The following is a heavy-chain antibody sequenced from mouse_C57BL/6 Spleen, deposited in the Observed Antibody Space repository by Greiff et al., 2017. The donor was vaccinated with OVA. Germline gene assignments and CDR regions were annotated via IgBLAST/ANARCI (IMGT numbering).Heavy chain of an antibody. CDR2: ISSGSSTI. Sequence: DVHLVESGGGLVKPGGSLKLSCAASGFTFSDYGMHWVRQAPEKGLEWVAYISSGSSTIYYADTVKGRFTISRDNAKNTLFLQMTSLRSEDTAMYYCARGPTTVVATDYAMDYWGQGTSVTVSS. V-gene: IGHV5-17*01. D-gene: IGHD1-1*01. J-gene: IGHJ4*01. CDR1: GFTFSDYG. CDR3: ARGPTTVVATDYAMDY.